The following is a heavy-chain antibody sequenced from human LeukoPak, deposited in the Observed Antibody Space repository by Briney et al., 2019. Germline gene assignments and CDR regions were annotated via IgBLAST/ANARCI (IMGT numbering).Heavy chain of an antibody. D-gene: IGHD1-7*01. CDR2: INHSGST. J-gene: IGHJ4*02. V-gene: IGHV4-34*01. CDR3: ARELRLDY. CDR1: GGSFSGYY. Sequence: SETLSLTCAVYGGSFSGYYWSWIRQPPGKGLGWIGEINHSGSTNYNPSLKSRVTISVDTSKNQFSLKLSSVTAADTAVYYCARELRLDYWGQGTLVTVSS.